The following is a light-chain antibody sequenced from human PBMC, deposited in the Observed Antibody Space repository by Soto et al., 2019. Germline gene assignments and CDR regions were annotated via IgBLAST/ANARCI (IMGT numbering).Light chain of an antibody. J-gene: IGLJ1*01. CDR1: SSDVGGYDH. CDR2: EVT. V-gene: IGLV2-8*01. CDR3: SSDDGHYNYV. Sequence: QSVLTQPPSASGSPGQSVTIPCTGTSSDVGGYDHVSWYQQHPGKAPKLMIYEVTKRPAGVPDRFSGSKSGNTASLTVSGLQDEDEADYFCSSDDGHYNYVFGTGTKVTV.